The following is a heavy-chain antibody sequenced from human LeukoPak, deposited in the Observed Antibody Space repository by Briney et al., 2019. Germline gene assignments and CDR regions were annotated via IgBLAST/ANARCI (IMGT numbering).Heavy chain of an antibody. D-gene: IGHD3-22*01. CDR3: ARHPYYYDSTTQRYYIDV. V-gene: IGHV5-51*01. CDR2: IYPGDSDT. CDR1: GYSFTTHW. Sequence: GESLKISCKASGYSFTTHWIGWVRQMPGKGLEWMGIIYPGDSDTRYSPSFQGQVTISADRSISTAYLQWSSLKASDTAMYYCARHPYYYDSTTQRYYIDVWGKGTTVTVSS. J-gene: IGHJ6*03.